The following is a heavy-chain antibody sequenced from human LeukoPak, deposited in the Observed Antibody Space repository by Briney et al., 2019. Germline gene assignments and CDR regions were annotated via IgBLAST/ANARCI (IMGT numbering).Heavy chain of an antibody. CDR3: TWGSYRDQVDY. J-gene: IGHJ4*01. CDR2: IKSKESDGTI. Sequence: SGGSRRLSCAASGFTFNNAWMSWVRQAPGKGLEWVGRIKSKESDGTIDYAAPVKGRFTISRDDSRNTLFLQMNSLRVEDTAVYYCTWGSYRDQVDYWGHGTLVTVSS. V-gene: IGHV3-15*01. CDR1: GFTFNNAW. D-gene: IGHD3-16*02.